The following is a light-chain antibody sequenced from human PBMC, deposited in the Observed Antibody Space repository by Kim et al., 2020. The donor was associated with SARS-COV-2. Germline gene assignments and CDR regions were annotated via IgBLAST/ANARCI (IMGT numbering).Light chain of an antibody. J-gene: IGKJ2*01. Sequence: PGERATLSCRASQSVSSSYLAWYQQKPGQAPRLLIYGASSRATGIPDRFTGSESGRDFTLTISRLEPEDFAVYYCQQYDDSPPGYTSGQGTK. CDR1: QSVSSSY. CDR3: QQYDDSPPGYT. V-gene: IGKV3-20*01. CDR2: GAS.